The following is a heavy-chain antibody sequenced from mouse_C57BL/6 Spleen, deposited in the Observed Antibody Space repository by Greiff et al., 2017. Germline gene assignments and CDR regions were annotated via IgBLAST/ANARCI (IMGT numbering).Heavy chain of an antibody. D-gene: IGHD1-1*01. V-gene: IGHV1-81*01. CDR1: GYTFTSYG. J-gene: IGHJ2*01. Sequence: VKLVESGAELARPGASVKLSCKASGYTFTSYGISWVKQRTGQGLEWIGEIYPRSGNTYYNEKFKGKATLTADKSSSTAYMELRSLTSEDSAVYFCARSGDYGSRFDYWGQGTTLTVSS. CDR2: IYPRSGNT. CDR3: ARSGDYGSRFDY.